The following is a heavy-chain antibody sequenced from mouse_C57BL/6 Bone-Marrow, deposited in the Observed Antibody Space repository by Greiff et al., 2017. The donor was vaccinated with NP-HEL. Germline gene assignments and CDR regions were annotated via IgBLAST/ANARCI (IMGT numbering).Heavy chain of an antibody. J-gene: IGHJ3*01. CDR2: INPNNGGT. V-gene: IGHV1-26*01. Sequence: VQLQQSGPELVKPGASVKISCKASGYTFTDYYMNWVKQSHGKSLEWIGDINPNNGGTSYNQKFKGKATLTVDKSSSTAYMELRSLTSEDSAVYYCASRYGAYWGQGTLVTVSA. CDR1: GYTFTDYY. D-gene: IGHD2-14*01. CDR3: ASRYGAY.